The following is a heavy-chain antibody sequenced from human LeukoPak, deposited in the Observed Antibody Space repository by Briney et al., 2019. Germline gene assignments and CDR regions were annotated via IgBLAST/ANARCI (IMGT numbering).Heavy chain of an antibody. J-gene: IGHJ4*02. CDR1: GYTFTGYY. V-gene: IGHV1-2*02. CDR3: ASYYYDSSGYSDY. CDR2: INPNSGGT. Sequence: ASVKVPCKASGYTFTGYYMHWVRQAPGQGLEWMGWINPNSGGTNYAQKFQGRVTMTRDTSISTAYMELSRLRSDDTAVYYCASYYYDSSGYSDYWGQGTLVTVSS. D-gene: IGHD3-22*01.